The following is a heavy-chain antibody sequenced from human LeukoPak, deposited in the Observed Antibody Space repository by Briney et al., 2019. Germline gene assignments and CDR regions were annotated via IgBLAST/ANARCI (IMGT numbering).Heavy chain of an antibody. V-gene: IGHV4-39*01. CDR2: IYYSGST. CDR3: AGLTPSYSSGRDY. Sequence: SETLSLTCTVSGGSISSSSYYWGWIRQPPGKGLEWIGSIYYSGSTYYNPSLKSRVTISVDTSKNQFSLKLSSVTAADTAVYYCAGLTPSYSSGRDYWGQGTLVTVSS. J-gene: IGHJ4*02. CDR1: GGSISSSSYY. D-gene: IGHD6-19*01.